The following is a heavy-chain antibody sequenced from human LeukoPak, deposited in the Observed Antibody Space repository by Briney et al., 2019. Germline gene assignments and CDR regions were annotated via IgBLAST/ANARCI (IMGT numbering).Heavy chain of an antibody. CDR1: GFTFSSYA. Sequence: GGSLRLTCAASGFTFSSYAMSWVRQAPGKGLEWVSAISGSGGSTYYADSVKGRFTTSRDNSKNTLYPQMNSLRAEDTAVYYCAKALSTSLAYYYYYGMDVWGQGTTVTVSS. V-gene: IGHV3-23*01. CDR2: ISGSGGST. D-gene: IGHD2-2*01. CDR3: AKALSTSLAYYYYYGMDV. J-gene: IGHJ6*02.